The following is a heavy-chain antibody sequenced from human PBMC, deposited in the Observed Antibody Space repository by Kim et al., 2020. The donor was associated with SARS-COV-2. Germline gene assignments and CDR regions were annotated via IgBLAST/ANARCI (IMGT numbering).Heavy chain of an antibody. Sequence: YADSVKGRFTISRDSAKNSLYLQMNSLRAEDTAVYYCARDLTMIVTPFRYWGQGTLVTVSS. J-gene: IGHJ4*02. D-gene: IGHD3-22*01. V-gene: IGHV3-21*01. CDR3: ARDLTMIVTPFRY.